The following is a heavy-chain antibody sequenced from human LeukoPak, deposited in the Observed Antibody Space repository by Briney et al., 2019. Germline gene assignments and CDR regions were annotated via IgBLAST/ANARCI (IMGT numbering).Heavy chain of an antibody. Sequence: GGSLRLSCAASGLTFSTYWMHWVRQAPGKGLVWFSRINGDGSDTSYADSVKGRFTISRDNAKNTLYLQMNVLRAEDTAVYYCARDAFGVDKSPFWGQGTLVTVSS. CDR3: ARDAFGVDKSPF. CDR1: GLTFSTYW. D-gene: IGHD3-3*01. CDR2: INGDGSDT. J-gene: IGHJ4*02. V-gene: IGHV3-74*01.